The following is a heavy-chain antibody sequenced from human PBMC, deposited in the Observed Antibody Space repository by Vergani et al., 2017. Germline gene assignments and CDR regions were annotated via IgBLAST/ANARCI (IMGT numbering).Heavy chain of an antibody. Sequence: QLQLQESGPGLVKPSATLSLTCSVSGASIRSSNYYWGWIRQPPGKGLEWIASIYYSGSTYYNPSLKSRVTISVDTSKNQFSLNLGSVTAADTAVYFCAGHSTVEWLVKLGWIDPWGQGILVTVSS. CDR1: GASIRSSNYY. D-gene: IGHD6-19*01. V-gene: IGHV4-39*01. CDR3: AGHSTVEWLVKLGWIDP. J-gene: IGHJ5*02. CDR2: IYYSGST.